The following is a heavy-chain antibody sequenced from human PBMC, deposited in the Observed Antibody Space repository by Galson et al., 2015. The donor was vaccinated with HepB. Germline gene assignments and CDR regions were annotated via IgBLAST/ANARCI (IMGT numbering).Heavy chain of an antibody. CDR1: GFSLSTSRVA. CDR3: AHESSYCSTGTCYTNYYYGMDV. Sequence: ALVKPTQTLTLTCTFSGFSLSTSRVAVSWIRQPPGKALEWLALIFWDGDKRYSPSLKSRLTITKDTSKNQVVLTLTNIDPVDTATYYCAHESSYCSTGTCYTNYYYGMDVWGQGTTVTVSS. CDR2: IFWDGDK. V-gene: IGHV2-5*02. D-gene: IGHD2-2*02. J-gene: IGHJ6*02.